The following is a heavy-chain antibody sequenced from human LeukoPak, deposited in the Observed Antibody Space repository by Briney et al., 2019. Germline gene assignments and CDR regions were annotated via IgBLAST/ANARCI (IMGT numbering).Heavy chain of an antibody. CDR1: GGSISSGDYY. J-gene: IGHJ4*02. V-gene: IGHV4-30-4*08. Sequence: SQTLSLTCTVSGGSISSGDYYWSWIRQPPGKGLEWIGYIYYSGSTYYNPSLKSRVTISVDTSKNQFSLKLSSVTAADTAVHYCARDNYDFWSGPPYWGQGTLVTVSS. D-gene: IGHD3-3*01. CDR3: ARDNYDFWSGPPY. CDR2: IYYSGST.